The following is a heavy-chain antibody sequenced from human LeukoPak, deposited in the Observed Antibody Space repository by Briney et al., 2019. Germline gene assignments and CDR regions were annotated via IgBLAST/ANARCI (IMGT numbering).Heavy chain of an antibody. CDR3: ARDSMYTKLHI. D-gene: IGHD1-7*01. CDR1: GFSFSSYA. Sequence: GGSLRLSCATSGFSFSSYAMNWVRQAPGKGLEWVSSISSSSSYIYYADSVKGRFTISRDNAKNSLYLQMNSLRAEDTAVYYCARDSMYTKLHIWGQGTLVTVSS. J-gene: IGHJ4*02. CDR2: ISSSSSYI. V-gene: IGHV3-21*01.